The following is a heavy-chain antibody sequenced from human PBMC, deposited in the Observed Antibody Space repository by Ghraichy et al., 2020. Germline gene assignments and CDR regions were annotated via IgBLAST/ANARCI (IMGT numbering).Heavy chain of an antibody. V-gene: IGHV3-74*01. Sequence: GESLNISCAASGFTFKDYWMHWVRQVPGKGLVWVSRMNTDGSSASFADSVKGRFTISRDNAKNMLYLQMKSLRAEDSAVYYCARAGCSSTSCYWGNYYYYYYMDVWGTGTTVTVSS. J-gene: IGHJ6*03. D-gene: IGHD2-2*01. CDR2: MNTDGSSA. CDR3: ARAGCSSTSCYWGNYYYYYYMDV. CDR1: GFTFKDYW.